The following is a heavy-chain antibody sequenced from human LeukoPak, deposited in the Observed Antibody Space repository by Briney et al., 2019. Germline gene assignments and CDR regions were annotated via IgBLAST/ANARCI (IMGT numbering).Heavy chain of an antibody. CDR2: IIPIFGTA. CDR3: AAHAYYYDSSGYSWESDY. CDR1: GGTFSSYA. D-gene: IGHD3-22*01. J-gene: IGHJ4*02. Sequence: SVKVSCKASGGTFSSYAISWVRQVPGQGLEWMGGIIPIFGTANYAQKFQGRVTITADESTSTAYMELSSLRSEDTAVYYCAAHAYYYDSSGYSWESDYWGQGTLVTVSS. V-gene: IGHV1-69*01.